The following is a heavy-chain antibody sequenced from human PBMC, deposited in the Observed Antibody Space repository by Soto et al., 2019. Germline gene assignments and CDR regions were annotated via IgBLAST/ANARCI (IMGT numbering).Heavy chain of an antibody. CDR3: AKDRDDYRNYVFDY. D-gene: IGHD4-4*01. Sequence: EVQLLESGGGLVQPGGSLRLSCAASGFTFTNYAMTWVRQAPGTELEWVSISSGSGSGGSTNYADSVKGRFTISRDNSKNTLYLQMNSLRVEDTAVYYCAKDRDDYRNYVFDYWGQGTLVTVSS. CDR2: SSGSGSGGST. J-gene: IGHJ4*02. CDR1: GFTFTNYA. V-gene: IGHV3-23*01.